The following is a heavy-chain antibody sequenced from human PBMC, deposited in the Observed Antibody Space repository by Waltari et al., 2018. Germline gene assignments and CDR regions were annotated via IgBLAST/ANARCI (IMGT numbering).Heavy chain of an antibody. V-gene: IGHV3-48*03. D-gene: IGHD3-16*01. CDR3: ARTTRGGTGFDP. J-gene: IGHJ5*02. CDR2: ISSSGSTI. Sequence: EVQLVESGGGLVQPGGSLRLSCAASGFTFSSYEMHWVGQAPGKGLEWVSYISSSGSTIYYADSVKGRFTISRDNAKNSLYLQMNSLRAEDTAVYYCARTTRGGTGFDPWGQGTLVTVSS. CDR1: GFTFSSYE.